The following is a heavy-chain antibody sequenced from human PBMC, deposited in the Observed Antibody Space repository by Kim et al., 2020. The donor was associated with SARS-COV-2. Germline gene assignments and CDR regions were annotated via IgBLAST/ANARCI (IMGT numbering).Heavy chain of an antibody. CDR2: INRDSSDE. Sequence: GGSLRLSCAASGFSIDHHVMTWVRQVPGKGLELVSYINRDSSDENYADSVKGRFTISRDNAKNFLYLQMNNLRAEDAALYYCVRNQIHHEQVVLLSLDI. CDR1: GFSIDHHV. CDR3: VRNQIHHEQVVLLSLDI. V-gene: IGHV3-11*06. J-gene: IGHJ3*02. D-gene: IGHD3-10*02.